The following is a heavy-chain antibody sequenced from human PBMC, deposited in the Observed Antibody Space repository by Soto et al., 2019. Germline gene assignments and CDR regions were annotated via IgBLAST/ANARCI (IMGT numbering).Heavy chain of an antibody. CDR2: IIPILGIA. J-gene: IGHJ6*02. CDR1: GGTFSSYT. CDR3: ARGVSEQHHPYYYYGMDV. D-gene: IGHD6-13*01. Sequence: ASVKVSCKASGGTFSSYTISWVRQAPGQGLEWMGRIIPILGIANYAQKFQGRVTITADKSTSTAYMELSSLRSEDTAVYYCARGVSEQHHPYYYYGMDVWGQGTTVTVSS. V-gene: IGHV1-69*02.